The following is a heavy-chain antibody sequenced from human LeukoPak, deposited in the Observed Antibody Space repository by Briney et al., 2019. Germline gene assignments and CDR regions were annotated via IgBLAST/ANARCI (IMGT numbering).Heavy chain of an antibody. V-gene: IGHV3-33*01. CDR2: IWYDGSNT. CDR3: ARDRSTTHFDY. D-gene: IGHD5/OR15-5a*01. CDR1: GFTFSSYG. J-gene: IGHJ4*02. Sequence: PSGGSLRLSCAASGFTFSSYGMHWVRQAPGKGLEWVAMIWYDGSNTYYADSVKGRFTISRDNSKNTLFLQMGSLRAEDTAVYYCARDRSTTHFDYWGQGTLVTVSS.